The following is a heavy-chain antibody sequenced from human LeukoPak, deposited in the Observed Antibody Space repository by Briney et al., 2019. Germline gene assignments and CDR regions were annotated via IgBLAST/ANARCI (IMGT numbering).Heavy chain of an antibody. CDR3: ARVANITTFGMDV. V-gene: IGHV3-33*01. J-gene: IGHJ6*02. D-gene: IGHD3-9*01. CDR2: IWYDGSKK. Sequence: PGGSLRLSCAASAFTFSSFGMHWVRQAPGKGLEWVAVIWYDGSKKYYAESVKGRFTISGDNSKNTLYLQMNSLRAEDTAVYYCARVANITTFGMDVWGQGTTVTVSS. CDR1: AFTFSSFG.